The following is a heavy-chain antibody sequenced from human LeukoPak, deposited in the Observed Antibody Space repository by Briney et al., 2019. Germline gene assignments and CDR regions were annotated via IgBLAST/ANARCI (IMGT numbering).Heavy chain of an antibody. CDR2: MSGIGCST. CDR3: ASASPRIVGANDY. J-gene: IGHJ4*02. V-gene: IGHV3-23*01. Sequence: GGSLRLSCAASGFTFSSYGMHWVRQAPGKGLEWVSAMSGIGCSTYYADSVKDRFTISRDNSKNTLYLQMNSLTAEHTAVYYCASASPRIVGANDYWGQGTLVTVSS. D-gene: IGHD1-26*01. CDR1: GFTFSSYG.